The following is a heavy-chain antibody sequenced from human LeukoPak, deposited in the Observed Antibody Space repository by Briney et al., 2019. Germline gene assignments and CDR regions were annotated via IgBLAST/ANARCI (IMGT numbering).Heavy chain of an antibody. D-gene: IGHD5-18*01. V-gene: IGHV4-61*02. J-gene: IGHJ4*02. CDR1: GGSISSGSYY. Sequence: SETLSLTCTVSGGSISSGSYYWSWIRQPAGKGLEWIGRIYTSGSTNYNPSLKSRVTISVDTSKNQFSLKLSSVTAADTAVYYCARADTAMVIPDWGQGTLVTVSS. CDR2: IYTSGST. CDR3: ARADTAMVIPD.